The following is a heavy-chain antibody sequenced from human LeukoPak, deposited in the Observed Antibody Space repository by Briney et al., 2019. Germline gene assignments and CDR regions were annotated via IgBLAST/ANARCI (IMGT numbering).Heavy chain of an antibody. CDR1: GYTFTIYD. D-gene: IGHD5-18*01. V-gene: IGHV1-46*01. CDR2: INPSGGST. Sequence: GASVTVSFKASGYTFTIYDINWVRQAPGQGQEWMGMINPSGGSTSYAQKFQGRVTMTRDMSTSTVYMELSSLRSEDTAVYYCARDMGRGIQLWLSDWGQGTLVTVSS. J-gene: IGHJ4*02. CDR3: ARDMGRGIQLWLSD.